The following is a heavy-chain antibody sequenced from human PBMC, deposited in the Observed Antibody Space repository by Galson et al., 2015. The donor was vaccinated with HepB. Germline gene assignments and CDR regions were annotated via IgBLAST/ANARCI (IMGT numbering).Heavy chain of an antibody. D-gene: IGHD4-17*01. J-gene: IGHJ4*02. Sequence: ETLSLTCAVYGGSFSGYYWSWIRQPPGKGLEWIGEINHSGSTNYNPSLKSRVTISVDTSKNQFSLKLSSVTAADTAVYYCARGSSVTTVTPFDYWGQGTLVTVSS. CDR2: INHSGST. CDR3: ARGSSVTTVTPFDY. CDR1: GGSFSGYY. V-gene: IGHV4-34*01.